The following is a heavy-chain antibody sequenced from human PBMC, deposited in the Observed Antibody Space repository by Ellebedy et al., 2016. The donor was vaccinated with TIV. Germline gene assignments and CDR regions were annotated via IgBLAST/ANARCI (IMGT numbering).Heavy chain of an antibody. Sequence: GGSLRLXCAASGFIFSSYGMHWVRQAPGKGLEWVAVISYDGSFKYYADSVKGRFTISRDNSKDTLYLQMNSLRPEDTAVYYCAKDLRRLPPPLGAFDIWGQGTMVTVSS. V-gene: IGHV3-30*18. CDR2: ISYDGSFK. CDR3: AKDLRRLPPPLGAFDI. J-gene: IGHJ3*02. CDR1: GFIFSSYG. D-gene: IGHD4-17*01.